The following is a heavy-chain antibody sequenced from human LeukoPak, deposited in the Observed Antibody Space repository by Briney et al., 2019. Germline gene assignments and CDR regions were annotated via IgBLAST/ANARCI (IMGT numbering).Heavy chain of an antibody. D-gene: IGHD5-12*01. CDR2: ISYDGSNK. V-gene: IGHV3-30-3*01. Sequence: GGSLRLSCAASGFTFNSYAMHWVRQAPGKGLEWVAVISYDGSNKYYADSVKGRFTISRDNSKNTLYLQMNSLRAEDTAVYYCARAPGYSGYDYLFDYWGQGTLVTVSS. J-gene: IGHJ4*02. CDR1: GFTFNSYA. CDR3: ARAPGYSGYDYLFDY.